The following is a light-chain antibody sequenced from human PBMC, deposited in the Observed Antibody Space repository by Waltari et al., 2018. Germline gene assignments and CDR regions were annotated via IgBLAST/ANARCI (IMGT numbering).Light chain of an antibody. V-gene: IGKV3-20*01. CDR3: QHYLRLPAT. CDR2: HTS. J-gene: IGKJ1*01. CDR1: QSVNIY. Sequence: IVLTQSPGTLSLSPVETATLSCRASQSVNIYLAWYQQKPGQAPRLLIYHTSTRAAGIPDRFSGSGSGTDFSLTISRLEPEDFAVYYCQHYLRLPATFGQGTTVEI.